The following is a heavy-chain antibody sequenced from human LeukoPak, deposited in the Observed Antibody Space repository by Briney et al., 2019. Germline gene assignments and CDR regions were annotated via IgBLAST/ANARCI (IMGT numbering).Heavy chain of an antibody. CDR2: INHRGST. J-gene: IGHJ4*02. D-gene: IGHD5-24*01. CDR1: GGSFRGYY. V-gene: IGHV4-34*01. Sequence: TSETLSLTCAVYGGSFRGYYWSWIRHPPGKGREWSGEINHRGSTNYNPSLKSQVTISVDTSKNQFSLKLSSVTGADTAVYYCARGHRFVSEMATLWNDYWGQGTLVTVSS. CDR3: ARGHRFVSEMATLWNDY.